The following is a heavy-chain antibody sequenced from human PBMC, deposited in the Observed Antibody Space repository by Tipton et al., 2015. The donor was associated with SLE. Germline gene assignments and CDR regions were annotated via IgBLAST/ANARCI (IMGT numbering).Heavy chain of an antibody. CDR1: GFTFRSYW. CDR3: ARGIDPTSSRISDY. J-gene: IGHJ4*02. V-gene: IGHV3-74*01. Sequence: GSLRLSCAASGFTFRSYWMHWIRQAPGKGPVWVSRINEDGTITSYEDSVKGRFTISRDNAKNILYLQMNSLRVEDTALYYCARGIDPTSSRISDYWGQGTLLSVSS. D-gene: IGHD2-2*01. CDR2: INEDGTIT.